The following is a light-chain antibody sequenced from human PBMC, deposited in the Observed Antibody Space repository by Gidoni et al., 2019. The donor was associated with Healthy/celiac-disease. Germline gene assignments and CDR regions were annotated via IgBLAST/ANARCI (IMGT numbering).Light chain of an antibody. CDR2: DAS. CDR3: QQRSNWPIT. CDR1: QSVSSY. Sequence: EILLTHSPATLSLSPGERATPSCRANQSVSSYLAWYQQKPGQAPRLLIYDASNRATGIPARFSGSGSGTDFTLTISSLEPEDVAVYYCQQRSNWPITFGQGTRLEIK. J-gene: IGKJ5*01. V-gene: IGKV3-11*01.